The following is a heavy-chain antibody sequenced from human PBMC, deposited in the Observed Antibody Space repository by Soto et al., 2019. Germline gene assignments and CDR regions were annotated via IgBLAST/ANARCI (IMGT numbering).Heavy chain of an antibody. V-gene: IGHV3-23*01. J-gene: IGHJ3*02. CDR3: ARELGYCSGGNCYLEGAFDI. CDR1: GYTFSSYA. Sequence: EVHLWESGGGLVQPGGSLRLSCAASGYTFSSYAMSWVRQAPGKGLEWVSVIIGSGDSTYYEDSVKGRFTISRDNSEDTLYLRMNSLRAEDTAVYSCARELGYCSGGNCYLEGAFDIWCQGTMVTVSS. D-gene: IGHD2-15*01. CDR2: IIGSGDST.